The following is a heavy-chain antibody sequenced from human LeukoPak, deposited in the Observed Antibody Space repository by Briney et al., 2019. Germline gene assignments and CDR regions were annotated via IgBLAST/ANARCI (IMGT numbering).Heavy chain of an antibody. CDR3: AREDDTIADNTFDI. CDR2: TSSSDAGT. Sequence: PGGSLRLSCAASGFALSSYAISWVRQAPGKGLEWVSATSSSDAGTYHAESVRGRFTISRDNSKNTLYLQMNSLRADDAAVYYCAREDDTIADNTFDIWGQGTVVTVSS. J-gene: IGHJ3*02. CDR1: GFALSSYA. V-gene: IGHV3-23*01. D-gene: IGHD6-13*01.